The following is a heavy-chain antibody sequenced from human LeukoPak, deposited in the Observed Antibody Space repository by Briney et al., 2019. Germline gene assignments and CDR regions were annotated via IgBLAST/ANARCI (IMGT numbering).Heavy chain of an antibody. CDR3: AKDRAVYGDSGFDY. Sequence: GGSLRLSCAASGFTFSTYWMSWVRQAPGKGLEWVANINQDGSEKHYVDSVKGRFTISRDNAKNSLYLQMNSLRVEDTALYFCAKDRAVYGDSGFDYWGQGTLVTVSS. V-gene: IGHV3-7*03. CDR1: GFTFSTYW. CDR2: INQDGSEK. J-gene: IGHJ4*02. D-gene: IGHD4-17*01.